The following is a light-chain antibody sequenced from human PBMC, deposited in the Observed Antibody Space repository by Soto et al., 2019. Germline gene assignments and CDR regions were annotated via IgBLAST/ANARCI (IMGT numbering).Light chain of an antibody. J-gene: IGKJ1*01. V-gene: IGKV3-20*01. CDR2: GAS. Sequence: EVMLTQSPGTLSLSPGERATLSCRASQSVSSNYLAWYQQKSGQAPRFLIYGASNRATGIPDRFSGSGSRTDFTLTIRRLEPEDFAVYYCQQYDTSPRTFGQGTKVEFK. CDR3: QQYDTSPRT. CDR1: QSVSSNY.